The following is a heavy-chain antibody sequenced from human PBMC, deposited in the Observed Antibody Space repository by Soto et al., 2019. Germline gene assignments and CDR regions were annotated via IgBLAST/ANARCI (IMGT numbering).Heavy chain of an antibody. CDR1: GGSIFSHL. J-gene: IGHJ3*02. CDR2: VSHSGST. Sequence: QVQLQESGPGLVKPSETLSLTCTVSGGSIFSHLWSWIRQPPGKGLEWIGYVSHSGSTTHNPSLKSRVTISLDTSLNPVSLPLRSVTAADTAVYYCAREGPLSGDAFDIWGRGTKVTVSS. V-gene: IGHV4-59*11. CDR3: AREGPLSGDAFDI. D-gene: IGHD3-16*01.